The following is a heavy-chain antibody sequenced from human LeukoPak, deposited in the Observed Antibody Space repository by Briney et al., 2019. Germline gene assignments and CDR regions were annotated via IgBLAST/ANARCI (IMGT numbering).Heavy chain of an antibody. D-gene: IGHD2-8*01. CDR1: GFTFSSYA. V-gene: IGHV3-23*01. Sequence: GASLRLSCAASGFTFSSYAMSWVRQAPGKGLEWVSAISDSGGSTYYADSVKGRFTISRDNSKNTLYLQMNSLRAEDTAVYYCAKESGYAMLNWFDPWGQGTLVTVSS. CDR2: ISDSGGST. CDR3: AKESGYAMLNWFDP. J-gene: IGHJ5*02.